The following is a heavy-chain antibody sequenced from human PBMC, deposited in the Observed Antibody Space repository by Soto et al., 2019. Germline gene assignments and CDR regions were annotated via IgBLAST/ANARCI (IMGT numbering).Heavy chain of an antibody. CDR3: ARDEYSSSSGADY. J-gene: IGHJ4*02. CDR1: GGSISDYY. V-gene: IGHV4-4*07. CDR2: IYTSGSA. D-gene: IGHD6-6*01. Sequence: SETLSLTCTVSGGSISDYYWSWIRQPAGKGLEWIGRIYTSGSADYNPSLKSRVTISIDTSKNQFSLKMTSMTAADTAVYYCARDEYSSSSGADYWGQGTLVTVSS.